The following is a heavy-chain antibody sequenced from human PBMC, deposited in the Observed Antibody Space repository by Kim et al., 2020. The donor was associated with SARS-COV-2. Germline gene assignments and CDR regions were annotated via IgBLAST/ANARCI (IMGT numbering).Heavy chain of an antibody. J-gene: IGHJ3*02. V-gene: IGHV3-30*01. CDR3: ARDPWSSGWYGNAFDI. Sequence: SVKGRFTISRDNSKNTLYLQMNSLRAEDTAVYYCARDPWSSGWYGNAFDIWGQGTMVTASS. D-gene: IGHD6-19*01.